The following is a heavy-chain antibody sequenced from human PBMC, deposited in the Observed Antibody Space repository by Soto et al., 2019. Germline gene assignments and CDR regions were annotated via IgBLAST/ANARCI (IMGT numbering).Heavy chain of an antibody. V-gene: IGHV3-23*01. CDR3: AKVTDGYYYYGMDV. CDR1: GFTFSNYA. CDR2: ISGSGAST. Sequence: EVQLLESGGGLVQPGGSLRLSCAASGFTFSNYALSWVRQAPGKGLEWVSAISGSGASTYYADSVKGRFTISRDNSKNTLYLQMNSLRAEDTAVYYCAKVTDGYYYYGMDVWGQGTSVTVSS. J-gene: IGHJ6*02.